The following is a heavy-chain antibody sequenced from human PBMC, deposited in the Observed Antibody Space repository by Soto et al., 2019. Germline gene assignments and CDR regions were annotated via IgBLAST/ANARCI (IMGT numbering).Heavy chain of an antibody. CDR2: ISDSGSNT. V-gene: IGHV3-48*02. Sequence: GSLRLSCAAFGFKISSSSMNWVRQAPGRGLEWVAYISDSGSNTLYADSVKGRFTVSRDTAKNSLYLQMSGLRDEDRAVYYCAKYRFWRLEDYFDYWGQGTLVTVSS. CDR3: AKYRFWRLEDYFDY. CDR1: GFKISSSS. J-gene: IGHJ4*02. D-gene: IGHD3-3*01.